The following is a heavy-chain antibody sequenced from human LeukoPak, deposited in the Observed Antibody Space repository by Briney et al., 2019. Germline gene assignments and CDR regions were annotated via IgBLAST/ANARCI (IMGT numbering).Heavy chain of an antibody. CDR3: ARELAYCSGDCYPRYFDL. Sequence: SETLSLTCSVSGGSVSSYYWSWIRQSPGKGLEWIGYIHNSGRTNYNPSLKSRVTGFVDTSKNQVSLKLSSVTAADTAVYYCARELAYCSGDCYPRYFDLWGRGTLVTVSS. CDR2: IHNSGRT. V-gene: IGHV4-59*02. CDR1: GGSVSSYY. J-gene: IGHJ2*01. D-gene: IGHD2-21*02.